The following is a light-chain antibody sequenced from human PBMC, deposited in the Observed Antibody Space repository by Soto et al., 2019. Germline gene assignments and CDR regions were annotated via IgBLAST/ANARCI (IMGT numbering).Light chain of an antibody. CDR1: QSVGNN. J-gene: IGKJ4*01. CDR3: QQYRNWPLT. Sequence: EIVMTQSPATLSVSPGERATLSCRASQSVGNNLAWYRQKSGQAPRLLIYGASTMATGIPARFSGSGSGTEFTLTIGSLQSDDVAVYLCQQYRNWPLTFGGGTKVEIK. V-gene: IGKV3-15*01. CDR2: GAS.